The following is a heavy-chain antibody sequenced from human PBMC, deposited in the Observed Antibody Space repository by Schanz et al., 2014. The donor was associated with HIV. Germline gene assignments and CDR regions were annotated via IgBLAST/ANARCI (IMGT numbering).Heavy chain of an antibody. Sequence: EVQLLESGGGLVQPGESLRLSCAVSGFRFSSHAMTWVRQAPGKGLEWVSGISISGETTYYADSVEGRFTISRDNSKNTLYLQMNSLRVEDTAVYYCARGLGYWGQGTLVTVSS. J-gene: IGHJ4*02. CDR1: GFRFSSHA. CDR2: ISISGETT. V-gene: IGHV3-23*01. CDR3: ARGLGY.